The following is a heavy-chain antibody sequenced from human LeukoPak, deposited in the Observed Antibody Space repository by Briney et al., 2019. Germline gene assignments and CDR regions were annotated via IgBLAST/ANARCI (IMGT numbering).Heavy chain of an antibody. CDR1: GFTLSSYN. J-gene: IGHJ4*02. CDR2: ISSDANAI. Sequence: GGSLRLSCAASGFTLSSYNMNWVRQAPGKGLEWISFISSDANAIYYADSVKGRFTISRDTAKNSLYLQMNSLRVEDTAVYYCARVSTATPRYWGQGTLVTVSS. V-gene: IGHV3-48*01. CDR3: ARVSTATPRY. D-gene: IGHD4-17*01.